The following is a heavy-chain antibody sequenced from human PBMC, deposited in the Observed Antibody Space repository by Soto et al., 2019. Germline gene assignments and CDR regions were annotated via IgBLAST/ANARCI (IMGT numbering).Heavy chain of an antibody. Sequence: GGSLRLSCAASGFTFDDYAMHWVRQAPGKGLEWVSGISWNSGSIGYADSVKGRFTISRDNAKNSLYLQMNSLRAEDTALYYCACVLGDYAPLDYWGQGTLVTVSS. V-gene: IGHV3-9*01. CDR3: ACVLGDYAPLDY. D-gene: IGHD4-17*01. J-gene: IGHJ4*02. CDR1: GFTFDDYA. CDR2: ISWNSGSI.